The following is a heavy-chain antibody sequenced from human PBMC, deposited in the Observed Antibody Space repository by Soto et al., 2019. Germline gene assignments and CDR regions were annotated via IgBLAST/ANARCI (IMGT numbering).Heavy chain of an antibody. CDR3: ARVLPLRCGYYPYNWFDP. J-gene: IGHJ5*02. CDR1: GGTFSSYA. V-gene: IGHV1-69*13. Sequence: SVKVSCKASGGTFSSYAISWVRQAPGQGLEWMGGIIPIFGTANYAQKFQGRVTITADESTSTAYMELSSLRSEDTAVYYCARVLPLRCGYYPYNWFDPWGQGTLVTVSS. D-gene: IGHD3-22*01. CDR2: IIPIFGTA.